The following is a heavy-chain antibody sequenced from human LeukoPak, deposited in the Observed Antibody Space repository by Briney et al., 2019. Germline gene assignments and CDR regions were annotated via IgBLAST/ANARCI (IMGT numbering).Heavy chain of an antibody. CDR3: AKMNYGGDSVDWYFDL. CDR1: GFTFSSYG. CDR2: ISYDGSNK. V-gene: IGHV3-30*18. J-gene: IGHJ2*01. Sequence: GGSLRLSCAASGFTFSSYGMHWVRQAPGKGLEWVAVISYDGSNKYFADSVKGRSTISRDNSKNTLYLQMNSLRAEDTAVYYCAKMNYGGDSVDWYFDLWGRGTLVTVSS. D-gene: IGHD4-23*01.